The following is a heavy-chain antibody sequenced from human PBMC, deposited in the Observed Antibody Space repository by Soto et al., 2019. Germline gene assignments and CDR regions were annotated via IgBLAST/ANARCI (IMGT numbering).Heavy chain of an antibody. D-gene: IGHD6-13*01. CDR1: GYSISSGYY. Sequence: WETLSLTCAVSGYSISSGYYWGWIRQPPGKGLEWIGTIYHSGTTYYNPSLKSRVTISLDTSKNQVSLKLSSGTAADTAVYYCARSLYSSSWYAGSWGQGTLVTVSS. J-gene: IGHJ5*02. CDR2: IYHSGTT. V-gene: IGHV4-38-2*01. CDR3: ARSLYSSSWYAGS.